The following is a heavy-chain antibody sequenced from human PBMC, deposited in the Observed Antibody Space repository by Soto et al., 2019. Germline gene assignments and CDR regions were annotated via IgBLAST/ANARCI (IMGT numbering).Heavy chain of an antibody. CDR1: GGSIGSGGYS. CDR3: ASGRIQWFYFDY. CDR2: IYHTGST. Sequence: SETLSLTCAVSGGSIGSGGYSWNWIRQPPGKGLEWIGYIYHTGSTYYNPSLKSRVTISIDTSKNEFSLKLASVTAADTAIYYCASGRIQWFYFDYWGHGSLVTVYS. D-gene: IGHD3-22*01. J-gene: IGHJ4*01. V-gene: IGHV4-30-2*01.